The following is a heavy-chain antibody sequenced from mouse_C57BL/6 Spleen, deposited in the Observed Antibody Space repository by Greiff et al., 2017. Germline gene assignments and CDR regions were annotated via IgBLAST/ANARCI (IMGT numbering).Heavy chain of an antibody. D-gene: IGHD3-3*01. J-gene: IGHJ4*01. V-gene: IGHV5-17*01. Sequence: EVKLVESGGGLVKPGGSLKLSCAASGFTFSDYGMHWVRQAPEKGLEWVAYISSGSSTSYYADTVKGRFTISRDNAKNTLFLQMTSLRSEDTAMYYCARRLGQGYAMDYWGQGTSVTVSS. CDR1: GFTFSDYG. CDR3: ARRLGQGYAMDY. CDR2: ISSGSSTS.